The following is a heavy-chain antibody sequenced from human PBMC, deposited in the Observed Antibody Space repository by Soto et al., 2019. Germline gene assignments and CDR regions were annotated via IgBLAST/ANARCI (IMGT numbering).Heavy chain of an antibody. CDR1: GFTFSSYG. CDR2: IWYDGSNK. D-gene: IGHD3-9*01. Sequence: QVQLVESGGGVVQPGRSLRLSCAASGFTFSSYGMHWVRQAPGKGLEWVAVIWYDGSNKYYADSVKGRFTISRENSKNTLYLQMNSLRAEDTAVYYCARERAAYYDILPGYYNPYYWGQGTLVTVSS. J-gene: IGHJ4*02. V-gene: IGHV3-33*01. CDR3: ARERAAYYDILPGYYNPYY.